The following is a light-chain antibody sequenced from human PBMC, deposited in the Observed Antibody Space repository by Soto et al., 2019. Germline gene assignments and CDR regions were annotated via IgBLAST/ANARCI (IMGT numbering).Light chain of an antibody. Sequence: EIVLTQSPATLSLSPGERATLSCRASQSISRYLAWYQQKPGQAPRLLIYDSSNRATGIPGRFSGSGSGTDFTHTISSLETEDFAVYYCQQRSNGPAFTFGQGTKLEIK. V-gene: IGKV3-11*01. J-gene: IGKJ2*01. CDR2: DSS. CDR1: QSISRY. CDR3: QQRSNGPAFT.